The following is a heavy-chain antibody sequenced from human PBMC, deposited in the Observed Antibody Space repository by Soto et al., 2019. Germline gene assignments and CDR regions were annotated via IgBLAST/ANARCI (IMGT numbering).Heavy chain of an antibody. Sequence: SETLSLTRTVSGGSISSSSYYWGWIRQPPGKGLEWIGSIYYSGSTYYNPSLKSRVPISVDTSKNQFSLKLSSVTAADTAVYYCARHLNRITISQAWGQGTLVTSPQ. J-gene: IGHJ4*02. CDR3: ARHLNRITISQA. V-gene: IGHV4-39*01. CDR1: GGSISSSSYY. D-gene: IGHD3-3*01. CDR2: IYYSGST.